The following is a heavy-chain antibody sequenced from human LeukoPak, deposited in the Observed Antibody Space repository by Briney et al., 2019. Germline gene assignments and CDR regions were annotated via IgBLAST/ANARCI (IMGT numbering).Heavy chain of an antibody. D-gene: IGHD3-22*01. CDR1: GNTFTVYY. CDR3: ARDRRTTYYYDSSPSSGY. Sequence: GASVKVSCKASGNTFTVYYMHWVRQAPGQGLEWMGRSNPNSGGTSYAQKFQCRVAMTRDTSISTAYMELSRLRSDHTAVYYCARDRRTTYYYDSSPSSGYWGQGTLVTVSS. J-gene: IGHJ4*02. CDR2: SNPNSGGT. V-gene: IGHV1-2*06.